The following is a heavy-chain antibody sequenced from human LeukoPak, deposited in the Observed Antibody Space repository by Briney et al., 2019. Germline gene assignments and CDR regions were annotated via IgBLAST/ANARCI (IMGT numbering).Heavy chain of an antibody. CDR3: AKDLAVAGTETSAYFDY. D-gene: IGHD6-19*01. J-gene: IGHJ4*02. V-gene: IGHV3-30*18. CDR1: GFTFSSYG. Sequence: PGGSLRLSCAASGFTFSSYGMHWVRQAPGKGLEWVAVISYDGSNKYYADSVKGRFTISRDNSKNTLYLQMNSLRAEDTAVYYCAKDLAVAGTETSAYFDYWGQGTLVTVSS. CDR2: ISYDGSNK.